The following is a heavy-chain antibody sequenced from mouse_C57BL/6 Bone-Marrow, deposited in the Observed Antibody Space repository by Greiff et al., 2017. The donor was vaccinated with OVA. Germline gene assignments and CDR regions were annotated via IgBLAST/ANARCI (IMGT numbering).Heavy chain of an antibody. J-gene: IGHJ1*03. V-gene: IGHV1-19*01. CDR3: ARLDYYGSSYWYSDV. CDR2: INPYNGGT. D-gene: IGHD1-1*01. Sequence: EVQLQQSGPVLVKPGASVKMSCKASGYTFTDYYMNWVKQSHGKSLEWIGVINPYNGGTSYNQKFKGKATLTVDKSSSTAYMELNSLTSEDSAVYYCARLDYYGSSYWYSDVWGTGTTVTVSS. CDR1: GYTFTDYY.